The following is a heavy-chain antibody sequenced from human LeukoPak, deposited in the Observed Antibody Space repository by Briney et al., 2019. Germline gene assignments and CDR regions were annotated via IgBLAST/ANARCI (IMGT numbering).Heavy chain of an antibody. CDR3: ANNDYNNPEA. V-gene: IGHV3-23*01. Sequence: PGGSLRLSCAASEFTFSSYSMNWVRQAPGKGLEWVSVISSSGGTTYYADSVKGRFTISRDNSKNTLYLQMNSLRAEDTAVYYCANNDYNNPEAWGQGTLVTVSS. CDR1: EFTFSSYS. CDR2: ISSSGGTT. D-gene: IGHD4-11*01. J-gene: IGHJ5*02.